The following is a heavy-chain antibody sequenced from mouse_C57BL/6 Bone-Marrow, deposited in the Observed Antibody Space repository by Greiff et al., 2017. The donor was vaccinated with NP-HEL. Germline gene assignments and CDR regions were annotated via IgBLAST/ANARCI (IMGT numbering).Heavy chain of an antibody. Sequence: EVMLVESGGGLVQPKGSLKLSCAASGFSFNTYAMNWVRQAPGKGLEWVARIRSKSNNYATYYADSVKDRFTISRDDSESMLYLQMNNLKTEDTAMYYCVRPDYDVLFAYWGQGTLVTVSA. D-gene: IGHD2-4*01. J-gene: IGHJ3*01. CDR1: GFSFNTYA. CDR3: VRPDYDVLFAY. V-gene: IGHV10-1*01. CDR2: IRSKSNNYAT.